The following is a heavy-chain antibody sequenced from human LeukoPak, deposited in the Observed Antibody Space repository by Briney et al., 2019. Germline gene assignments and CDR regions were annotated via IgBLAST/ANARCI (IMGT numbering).Heavy chain of an antibody. CDR3: ARGWNGYDYVGEDY. Sequence: GGSLRLSCVASGFTFSRYWMSWVRQAPGKGLEWVANIKQDGSEKYYADSVKGRFTISRDNARNSLFLQMNNLRAEDTAVYNCARGWNGYDYVGEDYWGQGTLVTVSS. CDR2: IKQDGSEK. CDR1: GFTFSRYW. D-gene: IGHD5-12*01. V-gene: IGHV3-7*01. J-gene: IGHJ4*02.